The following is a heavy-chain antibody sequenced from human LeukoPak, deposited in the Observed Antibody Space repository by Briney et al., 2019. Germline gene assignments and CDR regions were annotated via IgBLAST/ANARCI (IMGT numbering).Heavy chain of an antibody. Sequence: PGGSLRLSCAASGCTFSSYAMHWVRQAPGKGLEWVAVISYDGSNKYYADSAKGRFTISRDNSKNTLYLQMNSLRAEDTAVYYCARALVGATAYWGQGTLVTVSS. J-gene: IGHJ4*02. CDR2: ISYDGSNK. CDR1: GCTFSSYA. D-gene: IGHD1-26*01. CDR3: ARALVGATAY. V-gene: IGHV3-30*14.